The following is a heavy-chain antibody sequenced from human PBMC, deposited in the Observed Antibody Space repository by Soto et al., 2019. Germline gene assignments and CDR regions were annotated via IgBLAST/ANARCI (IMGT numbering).Heavy chain of an antibody. Sequence: SLKLTCKASGYTYTSKYMHWVQQSQRQGLEWMGIINPSGGSTSYAQKFQGRVTMTRDTSTSTVYMELSSLRVEDTAMYYCARGASGRYPNTLEKWGQGTLVTVSS. D-gene: IGHD1-26*01. CDR2: INPSGGST. J-gene: IGHJ4*02. CDR1: GYTYTSKY. CDR3: ARGASGRYPNTLEK. V-gene: IGHV1-46*01.